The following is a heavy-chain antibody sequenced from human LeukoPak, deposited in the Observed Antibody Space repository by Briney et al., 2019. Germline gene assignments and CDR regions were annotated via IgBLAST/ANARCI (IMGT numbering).Heavy chain of an antibody. CDR3: ARDGYSSGWLLYMDV. J-gene: IGHJ6*03. V-gene: IGHV3-53*01. D-gene: IGHD6-19*01. CDR2: IYSGGST. CDR1: GFTVGSNY. Sequence: GGSLRLSCAASGFTVGSNYMSWVRQAPGKGLEWVSVIYSGGSTYYADSVKGRFTISRDNSKNTLYLQMNSLRAEDTAVYYCARDGYSSGWLLYMDVWGKGTTVTVSS.